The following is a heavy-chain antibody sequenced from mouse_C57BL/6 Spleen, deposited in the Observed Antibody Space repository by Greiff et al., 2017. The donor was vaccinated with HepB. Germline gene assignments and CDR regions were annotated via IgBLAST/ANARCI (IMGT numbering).Heavy chain of an antibody. CDR3: ARDPGSSHLGAMDY. CDR1: GYTFTSYG. V-gene: IGHV1-81*01. J-gene: IGHJ4*01. Sequence: QVQLQQSGAELARPGASVKLSCKASGYTFTSYGISWVKQRTGQGLEWIGEIYPRSGNTYYNEKFKGKATLTADKSSSTAYMELRSLTSEDSAVYFCARDPGSSHLGAMDYWGQGTSVTVSS. D-gene: IGHD1-1*01. CDR2: IYPRSGNT.